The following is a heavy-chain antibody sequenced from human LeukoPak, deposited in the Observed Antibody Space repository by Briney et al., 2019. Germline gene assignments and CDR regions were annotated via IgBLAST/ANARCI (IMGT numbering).Heavy chain of an antibody. D-gene: IGHD3-22*01. CDR3: AREHYDSSGYNWFDP. J-gene: IGHJ5*02. CDR2: IYYSGST. CDR1: GGSIRSYY. V-gene: IGHV4-59*13. Sequence: SETLSLTCTVSGGSIRSYYWNWIRQPPGKGLEWLGQIYYSGSTDYNPSLKSRVTISVDTSKNQFSLKLSSVTAADTAVYYCAREHYDSSGYNWFDPWGQGTLVTVSS.